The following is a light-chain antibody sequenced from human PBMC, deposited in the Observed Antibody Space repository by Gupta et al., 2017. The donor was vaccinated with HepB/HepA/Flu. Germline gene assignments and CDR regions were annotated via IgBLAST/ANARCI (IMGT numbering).Light chain of an antibody. CDR3: LRTDSSCSR. V-gene: IGKV1-39*01. CDR2: VTS. Sequence: DIQMTQSPSSLSASVGDRVTITCRANQSISNYLNWYQQKPGKAPKVLIYVTSSLKSGVPSRFSGSASETDFTLTMMMLQPEDFATYYCLRTDSSCSRFGQGTRLEIK. J-gene: IGKJ1*01. CDR1: QSISNY.